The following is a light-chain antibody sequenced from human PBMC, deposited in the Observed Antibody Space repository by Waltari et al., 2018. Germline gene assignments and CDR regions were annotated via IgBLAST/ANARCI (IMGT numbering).Light chain of an antibody. CDR3: SSYAGSNNV. V-gene: IGLV2-8*01. CDR1: SSDVVCYNV. J-gene: IGLJ1*01. CDR2: EVS. Sequence: QSALTQPPSASGSPGQSVTISCIGTSSDVVCYNVVSWYQQHPGKAPKLMIYEVSKRPSGVPDRFSGSKSGNTASLTVSGLQAEDEADYYCSSYAGSNNVFGTGTKVTVL.